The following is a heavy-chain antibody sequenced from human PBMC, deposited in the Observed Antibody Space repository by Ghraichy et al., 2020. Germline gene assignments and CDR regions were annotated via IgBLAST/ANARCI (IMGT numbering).Heavy chain of an antibody. V-gene: IGHV3-21*01. CDR1: GFTFSTYS. J-gene: IGHJ6*02. CDR2: ISSSSRYI. D-gene: IGHD5-12*01. Sequence: GGSLRLSCAASGFTFSTYSMIWVRQAPGKGLEWVSSISSSSRYIYYADLVKGRFTISRDNAKNSLYLQMNSLRAEDTAVYYCANVDIVATIGGDYFYYAMDVWGQGTTVTVSS. CDR3: ANVDIVATIGGDYFYYAMDV.